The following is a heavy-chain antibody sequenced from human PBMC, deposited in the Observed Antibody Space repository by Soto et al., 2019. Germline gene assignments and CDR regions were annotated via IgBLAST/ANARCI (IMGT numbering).Heavy chain of an antibody. J-gene: IGHJ6*02. V-gene: IGHV3-21*01. D-gene: IGHD3-10*01. CDR1: GFTFSSYS. CDR3: ARDYGSGSFFPSMMDV. CDR2: ISSSSSYI. Sequence: GGSLRLSCAASGFTFSSYSMNWVRQAPGKGLEWVSSISSSSSYIYYADSVKGRFTISRDNAKNSLYLQMNSLRAEDTAVYYCARDYGSGSFFPSMMDVWGQGTTVTVSS.